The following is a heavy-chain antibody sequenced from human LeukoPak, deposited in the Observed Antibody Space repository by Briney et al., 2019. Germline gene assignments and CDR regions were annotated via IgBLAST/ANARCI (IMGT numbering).Heavy chain of an antibody. V-gene: IGHV3-33*06. D-gene: IGHD3-16*01. J-gene: IGHJ4*02. Sequence: GRSLRLSCAASGFTFSSSGMHWVRQAPGKGLEWVAIIWYDGSHAYYADSVKGRFTVSRDNSKKTLYLEMNSLKADDTAVYYCAKDRETVVWGPIILEGGYFDYWGQGALVTVSS. CDR1: GFTFSSSG. CDR2: IWYDGSHA. CDR3: AKDRETVVWGPIILEGGYFDY.